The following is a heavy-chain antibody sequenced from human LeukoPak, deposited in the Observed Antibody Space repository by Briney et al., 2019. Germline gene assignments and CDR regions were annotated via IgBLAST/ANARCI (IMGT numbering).Heavy chain of an antibody. Sequence: SETLSLTCSVSDDSITMYYWTWIRQPPGKGLEWIGYVDHTGSANFNPSLNGRVSISRDTTKNLFSLRLRSVTAADTAVYFCARGRVSSSTWYSTYYYYFYMDVWGKGTTVTVSS. CDR1: DDSITMYY. V-gene: IGHV4-59*01. CDR3: ARGRVSSSTWYSTYYYYFYMDV. J-gene: IGHJ6*03. D-gene: IGHD1-1*01. CDR2: VDHTGSA.